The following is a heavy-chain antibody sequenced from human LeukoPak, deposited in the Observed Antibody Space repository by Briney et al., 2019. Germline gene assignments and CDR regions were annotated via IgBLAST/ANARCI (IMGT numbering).Heavy chain of an antibody. D-gene: IGHD6-13*01. CDR2: IKEDGSDT. Sequence: GGSLRLSCATSGFTFSNYWMTWVRQTPGKGLEWVANIKEDGSDTYYVDSVKGRITISGDNAKNSLHLQMHSLRAEDTAVYYCARDWGAAGLWDYWGQGTLVTVSS. V-gene: IGHV3-7*05. J-gene: IGHJ4*02. CDR1: GFTFSNYW. CDR3: ARDWGAAGLWDY.